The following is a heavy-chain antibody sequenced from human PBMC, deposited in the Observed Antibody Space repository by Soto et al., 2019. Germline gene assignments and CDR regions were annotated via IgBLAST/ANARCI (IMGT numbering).Heavy chain of an antibody. J-gene: IGHJ4*02. CDR1: SGSISTYY. D-gene: IGHD1-20*01. Sequence: SETLSLTCTVSSGSISTYYWSWIRQPPGKGLEWIGYIYYGGSTYYNPSLKSRVTISVDTSKNQFSLKLSSVTAADTTVYYCVIGTPPFDYWGQGTLVTVSS. V-gene: IGHV4-59*06. CDR3: VIGTPPFDY. CDR2: IYYGGST.